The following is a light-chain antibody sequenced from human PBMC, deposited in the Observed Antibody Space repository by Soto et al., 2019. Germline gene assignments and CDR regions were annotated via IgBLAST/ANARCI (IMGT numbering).Light chain of an antibody. Sequence: DIQMTQSPSSLSAFVGDRVTLTCQASPDISNSLNWYQQKPGKAPTLLIYDASDLNTGVPSSFIGGGSGTDFTFTISSLPPEDIATNYCQQSEDVPATFGPGTKVNI. CDR2: DAS. V-gene: IGKV1-33*01. J-gene: IGKJ3*01. CDR1: PDISNS. CDR3: QQSEDVPAT.